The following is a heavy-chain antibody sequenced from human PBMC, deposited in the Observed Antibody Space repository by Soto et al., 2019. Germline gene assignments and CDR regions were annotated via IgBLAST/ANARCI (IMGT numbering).Heavy chain of an antibody. J-gene: IGHJ4*02. Sequence: EVQLLESGGGLVQPGGSLRLSCAASGFTFSSYAMSWVRQAPGKGLEWISAISGSGGNTYYADSVKGRFTITRDNSKDIMYLHVNSLRAEDTAVYYCGRNCSSTSCINYWGQGTLVSVSS. CDR3: GRNCSSTSCINY. CDR1: GFTFSSYA. V-gene: IGHV3-23*01. CDR2: ISGSGGNT. D-gene: IGHD2-2*01.